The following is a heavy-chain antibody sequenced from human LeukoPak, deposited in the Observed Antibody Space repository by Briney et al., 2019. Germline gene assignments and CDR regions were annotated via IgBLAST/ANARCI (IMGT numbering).Heavy chain of an antibody. CDR3: ARDRGYDFWSGYLNY. CDR2: IIPISGTA. V-gene: IGHV1-69*05. Sequence: AASVKVSCKASGGTFSSYAISWVRQAPGQGLEWMGGIIPISGTANYAQKFQGRVTITTDESTSTAYMELSSLRSEDTAVYYCARDRGYDFWSGYLNYWGQGTLVTVSS. CDR1: GGTFSSYA. D-gene: IGHD3-3*01. J-gene: IGHJ4*02.